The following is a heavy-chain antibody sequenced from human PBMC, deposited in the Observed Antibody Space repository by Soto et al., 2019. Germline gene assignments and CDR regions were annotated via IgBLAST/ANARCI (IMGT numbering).Heavy chain of an antibody. Sequence: QVQVVQSGAEVKKPGASVKVSCKASGYTFTNYAMHWVRQAPGQRLEWMGWINPGNGNTKNSQKFQGRGPVTRDTFASTAYMELSSLRSEDTAVYYCARGASSVTTFYFDLWGRGTLVSVSS. V-gene: IGHV1-3*01. D-gene: IGHD4-17*01. CDR1: GYTFTNYA. J-gene: IGHJ2*01. CDR3: ARGASSVTTFYFDL. CDR2: INPGNGNT.